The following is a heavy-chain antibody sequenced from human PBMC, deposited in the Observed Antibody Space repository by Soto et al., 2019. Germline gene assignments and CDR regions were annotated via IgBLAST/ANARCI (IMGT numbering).Heavy chain of an antibody. Sequence: QVQLVQSGAEVKKPGASVNLSCKASGDTLTTFYIQWVRQAPGQGLEWMGIINPSGGSTKYAHKFQDRITLTRDTSTTTVYRELSSLRSEDTAVYYCASRYCRGNSCHFVRDYYNMDVWGQGTTVTVSS. J-gene: IGHJ6*02. D-gene: IGHD2-15*01. V-gene: IGHV1-46*01. CDR3: ASRYCRGNSCHFVRDYYNMDV. CDR2: INPSGGST. CDR1: GDTLTTFY.